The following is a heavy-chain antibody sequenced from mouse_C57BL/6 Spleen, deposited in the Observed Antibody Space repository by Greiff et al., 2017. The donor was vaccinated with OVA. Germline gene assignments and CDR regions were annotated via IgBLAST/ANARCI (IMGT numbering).Heavy chain of an antibody. CDR1: GYTFTSYW. J-gene: IGHJ3*01. CDR3: GIYDEFAY. V-gene: IGHV1-69*01. CDR2: IDPSDSYT. D-gene: IGHD2-12*01. Sequence: QVQLKQPGAELVMPGASVGGGWKASGYTFTSYWIHFVNHKPGQGLYRIGEIDPSDSYTNYNQKFKGKSTLTVDKSSSTAYMQLSSLTSEDSAVYYCGIYDEFAYWGQGTLVTVSA.